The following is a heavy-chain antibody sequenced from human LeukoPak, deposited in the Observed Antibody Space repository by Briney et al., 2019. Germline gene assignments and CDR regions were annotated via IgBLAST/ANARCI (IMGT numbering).Heavy chain of an antibody. V-gene: IGHV3-7*01. J-gene: IGHJ4*02. D-gene: IGHD3-10*01. CDR2: INHNGNVN. Sequence: GGSLRLSCAASGFTFSSYWMNWARQAPGKGLEWVASINHNGNVNYYVDSVKGRFTISRDNAKNSLSLQMNNLRVEDTAVYYCARAGSHWHYVYWGQGTVVTVSS. CDR3: ARAGSHWHYVY. CDR1: GFTFSSYW.